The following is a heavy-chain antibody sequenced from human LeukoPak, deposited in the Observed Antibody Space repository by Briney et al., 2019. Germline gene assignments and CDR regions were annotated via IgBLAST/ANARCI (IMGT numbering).Heavy chain of an antibody. Sequence: SVKVSCKASGGTFSSYAINWVRQAPGQGLEWMGGIIPIFGTANYAQKFQGRVTITADESTSTAYMELSSLRSEDTAVYYCARGWELREIDYWGREPWSPSPQ. V-gene: IGHV1-69*13. CDR2: IIPIFGTA. J-gene: IGHJ4*02. D-gene: IGHD1-26*01. CDR1: GGTFSSYA. CDR3: ARGWELREIDY.